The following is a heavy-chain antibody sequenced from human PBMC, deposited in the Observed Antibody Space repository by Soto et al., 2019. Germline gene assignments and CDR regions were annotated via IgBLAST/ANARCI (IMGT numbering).Heavy chain of an antibody. Sequence: PGGSLRLACTASVFTFGDYAMSWFRQVPGRGVEWVGFIRSKANGGTTEYAASVKGRFTISRDDSKSIAYLQMNSLKTEDIGVYYCARTLDTSGYYPSSGFDCWGQGTMVTVSS. J-gene: IGHJ4*02. CDR2: IRSKANGGTT. CDR3: ARTLDTSGYYPSSGFDC. V-gene: IGHV3-49*03. D-gene: IGHD3-22*01. CDR1: VFTFGDYA.